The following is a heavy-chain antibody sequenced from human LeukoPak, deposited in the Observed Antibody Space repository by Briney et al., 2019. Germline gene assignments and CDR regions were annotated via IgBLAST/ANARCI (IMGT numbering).Heavy chain of an antibody. CDR3: AKAQLRIDYFEY. CDR2: TSDSGGST. D-gene: IGHD2-2*01. Sequence: PGGSLRLSCAASGFTFSSYAMSWVRQAPGKGLEWVSSTSDSGGSTYYADSVKGRFTISRDNSKNTLYLQMNSLRTEDTAVYYRAKAQLRIDYFEYWGQGTLVTVSS. CDR1: GFTFSSYA. J-gene: IGHJ4*02. V-gene: IGHV3-23*01.